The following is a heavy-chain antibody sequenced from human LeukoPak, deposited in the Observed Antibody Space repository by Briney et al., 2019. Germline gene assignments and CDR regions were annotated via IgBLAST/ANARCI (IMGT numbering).Heavy chain of an antibody. CDR2: IRGKPNDYAT. J-gene: IGHJ4*02. CDR1: GFTFSDST. V-gene: IGHV3-73*01. CDR3: TRVKFSGYEIEY. Sequence: GGSLRLSCAASGFTFSDSTVHWVRQASGKGLEWVGRIRGKPNDYATAYAASVKGRFTFSRDDSKNTAYLQMTSLRTEDTAVYYCTRVKFSGYEIEYWGQGTLVTVSS. D-gene: IGHD5-12*01.